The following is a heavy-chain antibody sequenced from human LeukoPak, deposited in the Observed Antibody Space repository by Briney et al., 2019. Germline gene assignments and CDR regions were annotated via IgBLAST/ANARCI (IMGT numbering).Heavy chain of an antibody. J-gene: IGHJ6*04. D-gene: IGHD3-9*01. V-gene: IGHV1-69*06. CDR1: GGTFSSYA. CDR3: ARGNGGYFDPFLLTLDV. Sequence: SVKVSCKASGGTFSSYAISWVRQAPGQGLEWMGGIIPIFGTANYAQKFQGRVTITADKSTSTAYMELSSLRSEDTAVYYCARGNGGYFDPFLLTLDVWGKGTTVTVSS. CDR2: IIPIFGTA.